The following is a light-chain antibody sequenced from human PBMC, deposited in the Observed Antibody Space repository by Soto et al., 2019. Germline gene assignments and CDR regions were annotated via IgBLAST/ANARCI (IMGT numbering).Light chain of an antibody. CDR2: GAS. CDR3: QQYEIAPRT. Sequence: EIVLTQSPGTLSLSPGERATLSCRASQSASNNYLAWYQQKPGQAPRLLIYGASSRATDIPDRFIGSGSGTDFTLTISRLEPEDFAVYYCQQYEIAPRTFGQGTKVEIK. V-gene: IGKV3-20*01. J-gene: IGKJ1*01. CDR1: QSASNNY.